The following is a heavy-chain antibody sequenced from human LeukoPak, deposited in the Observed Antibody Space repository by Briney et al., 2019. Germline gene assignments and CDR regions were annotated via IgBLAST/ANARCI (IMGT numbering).Heavy chain of an antibody. CDR2: IYYSGST. CDR1: GGSISSGDYY. Sequence: PSQTLSLTCTVSGGSISSGDYYWSWIRQPPGKGLEWIGYIYYSGSTYYNPSLKSRVTISVDTSKNQFSLKLSSVTAADTAVYYCANSVAVAGKYDYWGQGTLVTVSS. D-gene: IGHD6-19*01. CDR3: ANSVAVAGKYDY. V-gene: IGHV4-30-4*01. J-gene: IGHJ4*02.